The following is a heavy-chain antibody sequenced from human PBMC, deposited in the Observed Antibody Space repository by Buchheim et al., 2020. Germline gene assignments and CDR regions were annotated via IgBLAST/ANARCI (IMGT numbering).Heavy chain of an antibody. CDR1: GFTFSSYG. CDR3: ARLYAYWSGYPDYGIQV. V-gene: IGHV3-33*01. CDR2: IWYDGSNK. J-gene: IGHJ6*02. Sequence: QVQLVESGGGVVQPGRSLRLSCAASGFTFSSYGMHWVRQAPGKGLEWVAVIWYDGSNKYYADSVKGRFTISRDNSKNTLYLQMNSLWADDTAVYYCARLYAYWSGYPDYGIQVWGQGTT. D-gene: IGHD3-3*01.